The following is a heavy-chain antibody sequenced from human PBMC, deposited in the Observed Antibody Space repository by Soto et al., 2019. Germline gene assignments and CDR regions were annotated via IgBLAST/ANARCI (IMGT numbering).Heavy chain of an antibody. D-gene: IGHD6-13*01. Sequence: GGSLRLSCAASGFTFSSYGMHWVRQAPGKGLEWVAVISYDGSNKYYADSVKGRFTISRDNSKNTLYLQMNSLRAEDTAVYYCARASKKKLAGMDVWGQGTTVTVSS. CDR3: ARASKKKLAGMDV. CDR1: GFTFSSYG. V-gene: IGHV3-30*03. CDR2: ISYDGSNK. J-gene: IGHJ6*02.